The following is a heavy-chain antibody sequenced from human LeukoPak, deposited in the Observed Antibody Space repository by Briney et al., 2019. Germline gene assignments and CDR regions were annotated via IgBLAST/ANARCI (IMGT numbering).Heavy chain of an antibody. CDR1: GFTFSSYA. CDR3: ARGALGYSSSWYNWFDP. J-gene: IGHJ5*02. D-gene: IGHD6-13*01. Sequence: GSLRLSCAASGFTFSSYAMSWIRQPPGKGLEWIGEINHSGSTNYNPSLKSRVTISVDTSKNQFSLKLSSVTAADTAVYYCARGALGYSSSWYNWFDPWGQGTLVTVSS. V-gene: IGHV4-34*01. CDR2: INHSGST.